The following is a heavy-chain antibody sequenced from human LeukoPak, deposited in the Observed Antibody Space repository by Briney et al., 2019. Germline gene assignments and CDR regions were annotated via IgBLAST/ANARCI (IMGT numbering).Heavy chain of an antibody. J-gene: IGHJ4*02. V-gene: IGHV3-30*18. CDR3: AKDGDLRYFDWLDGGYFDY. CDR2: ISYDGSNK. CDR1: GFTFSSYG. D-gene: IGHD3-9*01. Sequence: PGGSLRLSCAASGFTFSSYGMHWVRQAPGKGLEWVAVISYDGSNKYYADSVKGRFTISRDNSKNTLYLQMNSLRAEDTAVYYCAKDGDLRYFDWLDGGYFDYWGQGTLVTVSS.